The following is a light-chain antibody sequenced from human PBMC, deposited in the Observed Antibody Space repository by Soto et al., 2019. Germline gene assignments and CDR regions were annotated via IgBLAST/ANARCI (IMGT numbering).Light chain of an antibody. CDR1: QSVLYSSNNKNY. Sequence: DIVMAQSPDSLAVSLGERATINCKSSQSVLYSSNNKNYLAWYQQKPGQPPKLLIYWASTRESGVPHRFSGSGSETDFTLTISNLQAEDVTVYYCQQYYSTPYTFGQGTKLEIK. V-gene: IGKV4-1*01. CDR2: WAS. CDR3: QQYYSTPYT. J-gene: IGKJ2*01.